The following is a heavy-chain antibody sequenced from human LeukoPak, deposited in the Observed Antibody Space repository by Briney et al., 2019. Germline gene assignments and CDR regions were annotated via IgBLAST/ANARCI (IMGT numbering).Heavy chain of an antibody. CDR2: IIPILGIT. CDR3: AKGVTGTTSEGAYIDY. J-gene: IGHJ4*02. CDR1: GGTFSSYA. V-gene: IGHV1-69*04. D-gene: IGHD1-7*01. Sequence: SVKVSCKASGGTFSSYAISWVRQAPGQGLEWMGMIIPILGITNYSQKFQGRVTITADKSTNTAYMELSSLRAEDTALYYCAKGVTGTTSEGAYIDYWGQGTLVTVSS.